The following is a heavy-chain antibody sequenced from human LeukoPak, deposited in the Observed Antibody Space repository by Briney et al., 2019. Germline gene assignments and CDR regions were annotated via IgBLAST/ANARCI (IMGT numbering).Heavy chain of an antibody. D-gene: IGHD5-18*01. CDR1: GGSISSYY. Sequence: PSETLSLTCTVSGGSISSYYWSWIRQPPGKGLEWIGYFYYSGSTNYNPSLKSRVTISVDTSKNQFSLKLSSVTAADTAVYYCARGRGYSSEDWGQGILVTVSS. CDR3: ARGRGYSSED. V-gene: IGHV4-59*01. CDR2: FYYSGST. J-gene: IGHJ4*02.